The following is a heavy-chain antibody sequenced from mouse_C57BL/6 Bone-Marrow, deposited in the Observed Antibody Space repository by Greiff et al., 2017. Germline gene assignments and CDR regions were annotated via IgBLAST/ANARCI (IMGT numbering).Heavy chain of an antibody. CDR3: TRDWVPYYYAMDY. J-gene: IGHJ4*01. D-gene: IGHD4-1*01. CDR2: IDPETGGT. Sequence: QVQLQQSGAELVRPGASVTLSCKASGYTFTDYEMHWVKQTPVHGLEWIGAIDPETGGTAYNQKFKGRAILTADKSSSTAYMELRSLTSEDSAVYYCTRDWVPYYYAMDYWGQGTSVTVSS. V-gene: IGHV1-15*01. CDR1: GYTFTDYE.